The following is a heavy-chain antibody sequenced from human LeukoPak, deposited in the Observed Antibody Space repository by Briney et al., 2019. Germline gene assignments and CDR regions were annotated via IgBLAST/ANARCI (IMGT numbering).Heavy chain of an antibody. J-gene: IGHJ5*02. Sequence: GGSLRLSCAASGFTFSSYSMNWVRQAPGKGLEWVSYISSSSSTIYYADSVKGRFTISRDNAKNSLYLQMNSLRAEDTAVYYCARGVHDYGDQRMLPSKYNWFDPWGQGTLVTVSS. D-gene: IGHD4-17*01. CDR2: ISSSSSTI. V-gene: IGHV3-48*01. CDR3: ARGVHDYGDQRMLPSKYNWFDP. CDR1: GFTFSSYS.